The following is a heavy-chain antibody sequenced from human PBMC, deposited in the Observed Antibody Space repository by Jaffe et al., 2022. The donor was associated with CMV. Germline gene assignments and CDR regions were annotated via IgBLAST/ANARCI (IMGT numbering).Heavy chain of an antibody. V-gene: IGHV3-21*01. CDR1: GFTFSGYS. J-gene: IGHJ6*02. CDR2: ISGSSDFK. D-gene: IGHD6-6*01. Sequence: EVQVVESGGGLVKPGGSLRLSCEASGFTFSGYSMHWVRQAPGKGLDWVSSISGSSDFKYHADSVKGRFTISRDNANNSLYLQMNSLRAEDTAVYYCARGVAARPRLQYYYYGMDVWGQGTTVTVSS. CDR3: ARGVAARPRLQYYYYGMDV.